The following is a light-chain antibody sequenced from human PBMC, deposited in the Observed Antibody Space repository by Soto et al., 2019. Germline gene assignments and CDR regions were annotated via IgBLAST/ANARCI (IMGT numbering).Light chain of an antibody. J-gene: IGLJ1*01. V-gene: IGLV2-14*03. CDR2: AVS. Sequence: QSALTQPASVSGSPGQSITISCSGTSSDIGSYNHVAWYQQFPGKSPKLMIYAVSDRPPGVPDRFSGSKSGNTASLTVSGLQAEDEADYYCSSYAGSSNVFGTGTKVTVL. CDR3: SSYAGSSNV. CDR1: SSDIGSYNH.